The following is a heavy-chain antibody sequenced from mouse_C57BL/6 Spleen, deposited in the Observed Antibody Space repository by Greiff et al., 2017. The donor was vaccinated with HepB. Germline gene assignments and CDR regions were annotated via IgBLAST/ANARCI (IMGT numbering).Heavy chain of an antibody. J-gene: IGHJ4*01. CDR1: GYTFTDYN. D-gene: IGHD1-2*01. CDR3: ARWRTTARALYYYAMDY. V-gene: IGHV1-22*01. Sequence: EVQLQQSGPELVKPGASVKMSCKASGYTFTDYNMHWVKQSHGKSLEWIGYINPNNGGTSYNQKFKGKATLTVNKSSSTAYMELRSLTSEDSAVYYCARWRTTARALYYYAMDYWGQGTSVTVSS. CDR2: INPNNGGT.